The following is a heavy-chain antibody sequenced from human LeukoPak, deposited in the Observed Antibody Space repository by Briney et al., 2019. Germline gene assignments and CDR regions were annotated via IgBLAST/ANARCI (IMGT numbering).Heavy chain of an antibody. V-gene: IGHV3-23*01. J-gene: IGHJ4*02. D-gene: IGHD2-15*01. Sequence: GGSLRLSRAASGFPLTNYAISWVRQAPGKGLEWVSAISASGSTYYADSVKGHFTISRDNSRNTLYLQMNSLRAEDTAVYYCARSGVAATPRTSDCWGQGTLVCVSS. CDR1: GFPLTNYA. CDR2: ISASGST. CDR3: ARSGVAATPRTSDC.